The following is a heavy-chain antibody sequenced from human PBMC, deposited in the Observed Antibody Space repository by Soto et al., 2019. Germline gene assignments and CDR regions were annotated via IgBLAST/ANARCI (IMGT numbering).Heavy chain of an antibody. J-gene: IGHJ4*02. CDR3: ARGGIVAVPAALSSYDDYTNYRFNS. CDR1: GGSFSDFA. D-gene: IGHD2-15*01. Sequence: QVQLAQSGAEVRKPGSSVKVSCRASGGSFSDFAFSWVRQAPGQGLEWMGGIIPMFAATKYAQRFQGRVTITADDSTRTVYLALISLTSDDSAVYYCARGGIVAVPAALSSYDDYTNYRFNSWGQGTLVSVSS. CDR2: IIPMFAAT. V-gene: IGHV1-69*01.